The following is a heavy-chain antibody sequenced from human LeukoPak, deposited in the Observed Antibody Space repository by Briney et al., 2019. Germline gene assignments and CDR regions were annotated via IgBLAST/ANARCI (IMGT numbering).Heavy chain of an antibody. J-gene: IGHJ4*02. D-gene: IGHD5-18*01. V-gene: IGHV4-59*01. Sequence: SETLSLTCGVSGGAITNYYWNWIRQAPGKGLEWLGYIYYTGSTTYNPSVKSRITFSLDTSKKQISLKLRSVTAADTAVYYCAKDQLWISFDYWGQGTLVTVSS. CDR1: GGAITNYY. CDR3: AKDQLWISFDY. CDR2: IYYTGST.